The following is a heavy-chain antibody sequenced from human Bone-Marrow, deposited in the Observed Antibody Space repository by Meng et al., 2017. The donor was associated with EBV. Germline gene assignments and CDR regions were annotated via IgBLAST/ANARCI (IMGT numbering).Heavy chain of an antibody. CDR1: GASVNSGTYH. J-gene: IGHJ4*02. Sequence: QVQLHVSGPGVVMPSESLSPACVVSGASVNSGTYHWGWIRQSPGKGLEWIGYIYDTGTTLYNPSLNSRVTILLETSKNQFSLRLHSVTTADTAVYYCAKSRSSTPGIVDDWGQGTLVTVSS. CDR3: AKSRSSTPGIVDD. V-gene: IGHV4-61*01. D-gene: IGHD2/OR15-2a*01. CDR2: IYDTGTT.